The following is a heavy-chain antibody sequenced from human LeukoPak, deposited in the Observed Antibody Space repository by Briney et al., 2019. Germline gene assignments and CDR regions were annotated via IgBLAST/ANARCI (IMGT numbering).Heavy chain of an antibody. CDR2: IFYSGTT. CDR1: GGSIASDNYF. J-gene: IGHJ3*02. Sequence: SETLSLTCTVSGGSIASDNYFWSWIRQHPEKGLEWIGYIFYSGTTYDNPSLKSRVTISVDTSKNQFSLKLNSVIAADTAVYYCAREVNEPASADAFDIWGQGTMVTVSS. CDR3: AREVNEPASADAFDI. V-gene: IGHV4-31*03. D-gene: IGHD2-2*01.